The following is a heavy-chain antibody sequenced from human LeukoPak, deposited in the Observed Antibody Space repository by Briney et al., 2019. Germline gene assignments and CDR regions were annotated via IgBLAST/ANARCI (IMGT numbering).Heavy chain of an antibody. V-gene: IGHV4-31*03. J-gene: IGHJ1*01. CDR3: ATNEEGAVAGTVQH. CDR2: IYSSGST. CDR1: GGSISSGGYY. Sequence: SETLSPTCTVSGGSISSGGYYWTWIRQHPGKGLEWIGYIYSSGSTYYNPSLKSRVTISVDTSKNQLSLKLSSVTAADSAVYYCATNEEGAVAGTVQHWGQGTLVTVSS. D-gene: IGHD6-19*01.